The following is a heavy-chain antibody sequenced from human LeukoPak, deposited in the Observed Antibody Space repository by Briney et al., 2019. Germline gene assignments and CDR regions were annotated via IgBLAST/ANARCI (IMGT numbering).Heavy chain of an antibody. CDR1: GGSISSSSYY. CDR3: AKGLYYCGGDCPFDY. Sequence: SSETLSLTCTVSGGSISSSSYYWGWIRQPPGKGLEWIGSIYYSGSTYYNPSLKSRVTISVDTSKNQFSLKLSSVTAADTAVYYCAKGLYYCGGDCPFDYWGQGTLVTVSS. V-gene: IGHV4-39*01. CDR2: IYYSGST. J-gene: IGHJ4*02. D-gene: IGHD2-21*02.